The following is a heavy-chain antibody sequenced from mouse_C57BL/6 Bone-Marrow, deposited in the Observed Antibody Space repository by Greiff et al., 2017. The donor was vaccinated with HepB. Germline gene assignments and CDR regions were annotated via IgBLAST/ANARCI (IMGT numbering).Heavy chain of an antibody. V-gene: IGHV1-55*01. CDR3: ARTNWDFFYAMDY. CDR1: GYTFTSYW. Sequence: QVQLQQPGAELVKPGASVKMSCKASGYTFTSYWITWVKQRPGQGLEWIGDIYPGSGSNNYNEKFKSKATLTVDTSSSTAYMQLSSLTSEDSAVYYCARTNWDFFYAMDYWGQGTSVTVSS. J-gene: IGHJ4*01. CDR2: IYPGSGSN. D-gene: IGHD4-1*01.